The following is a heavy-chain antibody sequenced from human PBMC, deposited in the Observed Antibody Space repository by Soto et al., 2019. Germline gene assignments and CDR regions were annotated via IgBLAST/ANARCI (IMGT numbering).Heavy chain of an antibody. V-gene: IGHV4-59*01. CDR2: IYYSGST. D-gene: IGHD6-13*01. CDR3: AREIAPPGYSSSWYGRAFDY. Sequence: PSETLSLTCTVSGGSISSYYWSWIRQPPGKGLEWIGYIYYSGSTNYNPSLKSRVTISVDTSKNQFSLKLSSVTAADTAVYYCAREIAPPGYSSSWYGRAFDYWGQGTLVTVSS. J-gene: IGHJ4*02. CDR1: GGSISSYY.